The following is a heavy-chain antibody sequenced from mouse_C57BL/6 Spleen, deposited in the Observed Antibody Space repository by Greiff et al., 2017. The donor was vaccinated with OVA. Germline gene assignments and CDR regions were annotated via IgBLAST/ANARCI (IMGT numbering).Heavy chain of an antibody. CDR2: IYPRAGST. V-gene: IGHV1-85*01. CDR1: GYTFTSYD. J-gene: IGHJ4*01. CDR3: ARRSYDYEGGYYYAMDY. D-gene: IGHD2-4*01. Sequence: VQLQQSGPELVKPGASVTLSCKASGYTFTSYDINWVKQRPGQGLEWIGWIYPRAGSTKYNEKFKGKAILTVDTSSSTAYMELHSLTSEDSAVYFCARRSYDYEGGYYYAMDYWGQGTSVTVSS.